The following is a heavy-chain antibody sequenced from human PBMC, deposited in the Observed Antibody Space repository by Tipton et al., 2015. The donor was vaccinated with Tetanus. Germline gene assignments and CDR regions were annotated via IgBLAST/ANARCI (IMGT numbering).Heavy chain of an antibody. CDR1: GGSISDKKYY. CDR2: IYFKGSP. Sequence: TLSLTCTVSGGSISDKKYYWGWIRQAPGKGLEWIASIYFKGSPYYNPSLRSRLTIDVDTSQNLFSMSLTSVTAADTAVYYCARRLYGYWFDPWGQGALVAVSS. CDR3: ARRLYGYWFDP. J-gene: IGHJ5*02. D-gene: IGHD2/OR15-2a*01. V-gene: IGHV4-39*02.